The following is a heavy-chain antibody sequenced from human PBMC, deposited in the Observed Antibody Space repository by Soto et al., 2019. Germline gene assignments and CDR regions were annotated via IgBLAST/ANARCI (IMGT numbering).Heavy chain of an antibody. Sequence: GESLKISCKGSGYSFTSYWISWVRQMPGKGLEWMGRIDPSDSYTNYSPSFQGHVTISADKSISTAYLQWSSLKASGTAMYYCARGRAWAARYYGMDVWGQGTTVTVSS. D-gene: IGHD6-6*01. CDR2: IDPSDSYT. V-gene: IGHV5-10-1*01. J-gene: IGHJ6*02. CDR3: ARGRAWAARYYGMDV. CDR1: GYSFTSYW.